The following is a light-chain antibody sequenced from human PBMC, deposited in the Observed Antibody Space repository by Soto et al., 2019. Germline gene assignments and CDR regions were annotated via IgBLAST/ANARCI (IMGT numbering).Light chain of an antibody. CDR2: DVT. V-gene: IGLV2-11*01. Sequence: QSVLTQPRSVSASPGQSVTISCTGTSSDVGRYDYVSWYQQHPGKAHKLIVYDVTERPSGVPDRFSGSKSGNTASLTISGLQAEDEADYSCCSFAGSYSYVFGTGTKVTVL. J-gene: IGLJ1*01. CDR3: CSFAGSYSYV. CDR1: SSDVGRYDY.